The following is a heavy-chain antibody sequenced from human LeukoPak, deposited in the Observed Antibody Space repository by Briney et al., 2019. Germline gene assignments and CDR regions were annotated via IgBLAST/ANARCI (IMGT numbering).Heavy chain of an antibody. CDR1: GGSISSYY. V-gene: IGHV4-4*07. Sequence: SETLSLTCTVSGGSISSYYWSWIRQPAGKGLEWIGRIFNTGNTNYNPSLKSRVTISLDKSKNHFSLQLSSVTAADTVVYYCERDWVIVGQSYYYMDVWGKGTTVTVS. D-gene: IGHD3-22*01. CDR3: ERDWVIVGQSYYYMDV. J-gene: IGHJ6*03. CDR2: IFNTGNT.